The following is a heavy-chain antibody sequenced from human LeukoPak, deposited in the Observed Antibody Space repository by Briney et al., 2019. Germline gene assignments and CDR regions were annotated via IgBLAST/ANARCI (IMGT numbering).Heavy chain of an antibody. J-gene: IGHJ4*02. CDR2: LGSSGGNT. CDR3: ARRSGIAVAGAFDY. V-gene: IGHV3-23*01. CDR1: GFTFSSYS. Sequence: PGGSLRLSCAASGFTFSSYSMNWVRQAPGKGLEWVSSLGSSGGNTSYADSVKGRFTISRDNSKNTLYLQMNSLRAEDTAVYYCARRSGIAVAGAFDYWGQGTLVTVSS. D-gene: IGHD6-19*01.